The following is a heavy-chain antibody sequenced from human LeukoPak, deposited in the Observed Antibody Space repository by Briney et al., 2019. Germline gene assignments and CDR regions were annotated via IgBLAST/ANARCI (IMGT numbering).Heavy chain of an antibody. CDR3: ARITYDFWSGYYMPDDP. Sequence: EASVKVSCKASGYTFTNYGISWVPQAPGPGLEWMGWISIYNGNTDYAQKLRGRVTMTTDTSTSTAYMELRSLRSDDTAVYYCARITYDFWSGYYMPDDPWGQGTLVTVSS. CDR2: ISIYNGNT. D-gene: IGHD3-3*01. V-gene: IGHV1-18*01. CDR1: GYTFTNYG. J-gene: IGHJ5*02.